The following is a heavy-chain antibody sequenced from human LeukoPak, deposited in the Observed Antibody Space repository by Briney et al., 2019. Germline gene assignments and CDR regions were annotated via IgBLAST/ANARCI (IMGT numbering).Heavy chain of an antibody. CDR1: GCTLTELS. V-gene: IGHV1-24*01. Sequence: ASVKVSCKVSGCTLTELSMHWVRQAPGKGLEWMGGFDPEDGETIYAQKFQGRVTMTEDTSTDTAYMELSSLRSEDTAVYYCATITTYGSGLTNWFDPWGQGTLVTVSS. J-gene: IGHJ5*02. CDR2: FDPEDGET. CDR3: ATITTYGSGLTNWFDP. D-gene: IGHD3-10*01.